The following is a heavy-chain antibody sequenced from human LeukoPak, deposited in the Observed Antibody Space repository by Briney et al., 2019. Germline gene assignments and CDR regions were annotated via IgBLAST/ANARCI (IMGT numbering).Heavy chain of an antibody. CDR1: GGTFNSYG. CDR3: ARDDPNYDLGP. J-gene: IGHJ5*02. D-gene: IGHD3-3*01. V-gene: IGHV1-69*05. CDR2: IIPIFGTA. Sequence: ASVKVSCKASGGTFNSYGISWVRQAPGQGLEWMGGIIPIFGTANYAQKVQGRVTITTDESTTTAYMELSSLRSEDTAVYYCARDDPNYDLGPWGQGTLVTVSS.